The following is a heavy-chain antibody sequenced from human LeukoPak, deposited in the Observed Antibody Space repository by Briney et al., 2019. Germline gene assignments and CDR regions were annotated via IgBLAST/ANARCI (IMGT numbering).Heavy chain of an antibody. Sequence: SETLSLTCAVYVDSFSGYYWSWVRQTPGKGLEWLGEINHSGYTNDSPSLKSRVTLSIDTSNKQFSLNLRSVTVADAGIYYCTRMTTGHDYWGQGTLVTVSS. D-gene: IGHD4-17*01. CDR3: TRMTTGHDY. CDR2: INHSGYT. J-gene: IGHJ4*02. CDR1: VDSFSGYY. V-gene: IGHV4-34*01.